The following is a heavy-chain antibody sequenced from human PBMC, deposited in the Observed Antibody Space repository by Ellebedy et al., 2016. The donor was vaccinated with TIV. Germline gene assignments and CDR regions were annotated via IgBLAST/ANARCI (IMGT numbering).Heavy chain of an antibody. V-gene: IGHV5-10-1*01. J-gene: IGHJ4*02. CDR3: ARRGDSDFDS. CDR1: GYNFSNNW. Sequence: GESLKIPCKIPGYNFSNNWISWVRQKPGKGLEWMGRIHPSDSDTDYRPSFRGHVTMSVDKSISFAFLQWSSLQASDTAMYYCARRGDSDFDSWGQGTVVTVSP. CDR2: IHPSDSDT. D-gene: IGHD4-17*01.